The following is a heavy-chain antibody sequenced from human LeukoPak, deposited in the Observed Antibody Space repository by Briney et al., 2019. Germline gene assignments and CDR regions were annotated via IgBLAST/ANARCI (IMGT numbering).Heavy chain of an antibody. CDR3: AKNYLGVVVVPAAMGFDY. CDR1: GFTFSSYS. D-gene: IGHD2-2*01. CDR2: IRYDGSNK. J-gene: IGHJ4*02. Sequence: GGSLRLSCAASGFTFSSYSMNWVRQAPGKGLEWVAFIRYDGSNKYYADSVKGRFTISRDNSKNTLYLQMNSLRAEDTAVYYCAKNYLGVVVVPAAMGFDYWGQGTLVTVSS. V-gene: IGHV3-30*02.